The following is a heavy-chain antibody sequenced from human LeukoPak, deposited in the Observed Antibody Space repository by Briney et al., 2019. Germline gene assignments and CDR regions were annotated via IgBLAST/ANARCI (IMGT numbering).Heavy chain of an antibody. CDR3: ARGPFRSGYDHYYYYYYMDV. CDR1: GVTFSSYG. CDR2: ISLIFGTE. D-gene: IGHD5-12*01. Sequence: SVKVSCKASGVTFSSYGFSWVRQAPGQGLEWLGGISLIFGTENYAEKFQGRVTITADNSTSTPYMQLSSLSAEDTAVYYCARGPFRSGYDHYYYYYYMDVWGKGTTVTISS. J-gene: IGHJ6*03. V-gene: IGHV1-69*06.